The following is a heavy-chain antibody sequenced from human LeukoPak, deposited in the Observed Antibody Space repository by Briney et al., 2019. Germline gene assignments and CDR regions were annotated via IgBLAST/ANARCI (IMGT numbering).Heavy chain of an antibody. V-gene: IGHV3-7*03. CDR2: IKQDGSEK. D-gene: IGHD2-15*01. CDR1: GFTFSSYW. J-gene: IGHJ4*02. CDR3: AGDSGGGYYFDY. Sequence: GGSLRLSCAASGFTFSSYWMSWVRQAPGKGLEWVANIKQDGSEKYYVDSVKGRCTISRDNAKNSLYLQMNSLRAEDTAVYYWAGDSGGGYYFDYGGGGPLLPVS.